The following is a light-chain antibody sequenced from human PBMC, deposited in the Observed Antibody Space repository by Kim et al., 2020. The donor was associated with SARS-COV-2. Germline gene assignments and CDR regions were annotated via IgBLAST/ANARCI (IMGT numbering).Light chain of an antibody. V-gene: IGKV1-39*01. CDR2: AAS. J-gene: IGKJ2*01. Sequence: SVGDRVTITCRASQSNSSYLNWYQQKPGKAPKLLIYAASSLQSGVPSRFSGSGSGTDFTLTISSLQPGDSATYYCQQSYSTPQMYTFGQGTKLEI. CDR1: QSNSSY. CDR3: QQSYSTPQMYT.